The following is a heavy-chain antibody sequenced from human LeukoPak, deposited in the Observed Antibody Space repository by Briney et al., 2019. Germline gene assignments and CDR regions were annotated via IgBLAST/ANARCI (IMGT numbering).Heavy chain of an antibody. V-gene: IGHV4-59*01. CDR3: ATQRESPYYYYMDV. CDR2: IYYSGST. Sequence: SETLSLTCTVSGGSISSYYWSWIRQPPGKGLEWIGYIYYSGSTNYNPSLKSRVTISVDTSKNRFSLKLSSVTAADTAVYYCATQRESPYYYYMDVWGKGTTVTISS. D-gene: IGHD3-10*01. CDR1: GGSISSYY. J-gene: IGHJ6*03.